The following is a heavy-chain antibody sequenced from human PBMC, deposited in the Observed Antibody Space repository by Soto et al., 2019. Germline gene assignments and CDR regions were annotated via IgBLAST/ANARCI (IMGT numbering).Heavy chain of an antibody. D-gene: IGHD3-22*01. J-gene: IGHJ4*02. Sequence: EVQLVESGGGLVKPGGSLRLSCAASGFTFSNAWMSWVRQAPGKGLEWVGRIKSKTDGGTTDYAAPVKGRFTISRDDSKNTLYLQMNSLKTEDTAVYYCTTEGLITMIVVPLAFDYWGQGTLVTVSS. CDR3: TTEGLITMIVVPLAFDY. CDR2: IKSKTDGGTT. CDR1: GFTFSNAW. V-gene: IGHV3-15*01.